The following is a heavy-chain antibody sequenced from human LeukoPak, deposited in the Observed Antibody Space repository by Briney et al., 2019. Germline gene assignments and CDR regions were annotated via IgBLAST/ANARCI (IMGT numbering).Heavy chain of an antibody. Sequence: GASVKVSCKASGYSFTSYAMHWVRQAPGQRLEWMGWINAGNGNTKYSQKFQGRVTMTRDSSTSTVYMELSSLRSEDTAVYYCARAAIFGPLAWFDPWGQGTLVTVSS. CDR1: GYSFTSYA. V-gene: IGHV1-3*01. J-gene: IGHJ5*02. CDR3: ARAAIFGPLAWFDP. D-gene: IGHD3-3*01. CDR2: INAGNGNT.